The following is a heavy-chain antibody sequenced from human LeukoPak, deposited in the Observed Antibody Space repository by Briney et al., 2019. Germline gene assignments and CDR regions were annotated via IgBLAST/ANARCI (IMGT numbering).Heavy chain of an antibody. CDR3: AREPNLHQFDS. Sequence: ASVKVSCKASGYTFTTYGLSWVRQAPGQGLEWMGIIDPTGGSTGYAQRFQGRVTMTRDVSTSTFFIELSSLRSDDTAFYYCAREPNLHQFDSWGQGTLVTVSS. V-gene: IGHV1-46*01. CDR2: IDPTGGST. J-gene: IGHJ4*02. CDR1: GYTFTTYG.